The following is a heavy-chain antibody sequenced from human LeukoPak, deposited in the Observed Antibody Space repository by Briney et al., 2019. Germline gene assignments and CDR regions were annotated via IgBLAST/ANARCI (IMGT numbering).Heavy chain of an antibody. J-gene: IGHJ6*03. CDR1: GYNFPIYW. V-gene: IGHV5-51*01. Sequence: GDSLKISCQGSGYNFPIYWIGWVRQMPGQGLEWMGIIYPDDSNTIYGPSFQGQVTISADKSINPAYLEWSSLKASDTAIYYCARQGAAGKYYYYYMDVWGKGTTVTVSS. D-gene: IGHD6-13*01. CDR2: IYPDDSNT. CDR3: ARQGAAGKYYYYYMDV.